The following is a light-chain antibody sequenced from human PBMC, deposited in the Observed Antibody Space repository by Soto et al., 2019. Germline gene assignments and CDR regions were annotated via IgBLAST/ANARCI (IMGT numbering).Light chain of an antibody. CDR2: EVS. CDR1: SSDVGFYNY. Sequence: QSALTQPASVSGSPGQSITISCTGTSSDVGFYNYVSWYQQHPGKAPKLMIYEVSHRPSGVSNRFSGSKSGNTASLTISGLQAEDGANYYCSSYTSSSTLVFGGGTKLTVL. CDR3: SSYTSSSTLV. J-gene: IGLJ2*01. V-gene: IGLV2-14*01.